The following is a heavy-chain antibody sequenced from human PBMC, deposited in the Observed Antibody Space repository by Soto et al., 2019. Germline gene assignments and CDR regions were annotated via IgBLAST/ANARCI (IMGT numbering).Heavy chain of an antibody. D-gene: IGHD2-8*01. Sequence: QVQLVESGGGVVQPGRSLRLSCAASGFTFSSYGMHWVRQAPGKGLEWVAVIWYDGSNKYYADSVKGRFTISRDNSKNTLYLQMNSLRAEDTAVYYCASLIRNGPLIGGHYYGMDVWGQGTTVTVSS. CDR1: GFTFSSYG. CDR3: ASLIRNGPLIGGHYYGMDV. J-gene: IGHJ6*02. V-gene: IGHV3-33*01. CDR2: IWYDGSNK.